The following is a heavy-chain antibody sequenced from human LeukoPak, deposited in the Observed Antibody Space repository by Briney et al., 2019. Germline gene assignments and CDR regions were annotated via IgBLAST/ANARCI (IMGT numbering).Heavy chain of an antibody. V-gene: IGHV4-59*13. CDR3: ASVVGERPMIRIDGIVVVPTAQNYYYYGMDV. J-gene: IGHJ6*02. CDR1: GGSISSYY. Sequence: SETLSLTCTVSGGSISSYYWSWIRQPPGKGLEWIGYIYYSGSTNYNPSLKSRVTISVDTSKNQFSLKLSSVTAVDTAVYYCASVVGERPMIRIDGIVVVPTAQNYYYYGMDVWGQGTTVTVSS. CDR2: IYYSGST. D-gene: IGHD2-2*01.